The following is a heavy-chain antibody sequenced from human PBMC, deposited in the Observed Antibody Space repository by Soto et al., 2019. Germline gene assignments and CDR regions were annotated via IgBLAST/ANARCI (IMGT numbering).Heavy chain of an antibody. J-gene: IGHJ4*02. CDR1: GGSISSGGYY. CDR2: IYYSGST. V-gene: IGHV4-31*03. CDR3: ASLGVGSWPHFDY. D-gene: IGHD6-13*01. Sequence: SETLSLTCTVSGGSISSGGYYWSWIRQHPGKGLEWIGYIYYSGSTYYNPSLKSRVTISVDTSKNQFSLKLSSVTAADTAVYYCASLGVGSWPHFDYWGQGXLVTVSS.